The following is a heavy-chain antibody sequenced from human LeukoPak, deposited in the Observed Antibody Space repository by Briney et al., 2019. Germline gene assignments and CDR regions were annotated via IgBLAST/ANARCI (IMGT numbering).Heavy chain of an antibody. J-gene: IGHJ4*02. CDR2: ISSSSSTI. D-gene: IGHD1-26*01. CDR1: GFTFSSYT. Sequence: GGSLRLSCAASGFTFSSYTMNWVRQAPGEGLEWVSYISSSSSTIYYADSVKGRFTISRDNAKNALYLQMNSLRAEDTAVYYCARDSSGSLNFDYWGQGTLVTVPS. CDR3: ARDSSGSLNFDY. V-gene: IGHV3-48*01.